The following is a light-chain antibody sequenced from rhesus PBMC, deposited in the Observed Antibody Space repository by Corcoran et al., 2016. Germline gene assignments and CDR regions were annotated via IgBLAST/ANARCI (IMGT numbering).Light chain of an antibody. V-gene: IGKV3-42*01. CDR1: QSVSSS. J-gene: IGKJ4*01. CDR3: QQDYSWPLT. Sequence: IVMTQSPATLSLSPGERATLSCRASQSVSSSLAWYQQKPGQAPKLRIYGASNRATGIPARFSGSGSGSKFTLTISSLEPEDVGVYYCQQDYSWPLTFGGGTKVELK. CDR2: GAS.